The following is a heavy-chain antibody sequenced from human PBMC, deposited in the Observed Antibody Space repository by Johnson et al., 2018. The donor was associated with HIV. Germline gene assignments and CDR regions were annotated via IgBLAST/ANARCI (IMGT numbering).Heavy chain of an antibody. J-gene: IGHJ3*02. CDR1: GFTVSSNY. CDR2: IYSGGST. CDR3: AKVDTAMVNAFDI. D-gene: IGHD5-18*01. Sequence: VQLVESGGGLVQPGGSLRLSCAASGFTVSSNYMSWVRQAPGKGLEWVSVIYSGGSTYYADSVKGRFTISRDNSKNTLYFQMNSLRAEDTAVYYCAKVDTAMVNAFDIWGQGTMVTVSS. V-gene: IGHV3-66*01.